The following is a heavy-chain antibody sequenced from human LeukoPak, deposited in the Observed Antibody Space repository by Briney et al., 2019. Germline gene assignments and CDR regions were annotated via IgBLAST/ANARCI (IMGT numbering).Heavy chain of an antibody. CDR3: ARDFWSGYCFDY. J-gene: IGHJ4*02. V-gene: IGHV3-7*01. CDR2: IKQDGSEK. CDR1: GFSFSSYW. D-gene: IGHD3-3*01. Sequence: GGSLRLSCAASGFSFSSYWMSWVRQAPGKGLEWVATIKQDGSEKYYVDSVRGRFSISRDNAKNSLYLQMNSLRVEDTAIYYCARDFWSGYCFDYWGQGTLVTVSS.